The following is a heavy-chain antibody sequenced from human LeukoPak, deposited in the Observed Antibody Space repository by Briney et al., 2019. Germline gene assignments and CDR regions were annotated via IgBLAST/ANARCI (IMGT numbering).Heavy chain of an antibody. V-gene: IGHV4-31*03. D-gene: IGHD5-18*01. J-gene: IGHJ4*02. Sequence: SETLSLTCTVSGGSISSGGYYWSWIRQRSGKGLEWIGYIYYRGSTYYNPSLKSRVIISEDTSKDQFSLKLSSVTAADTAVYYCASRIGYSYGIDYWGQGTLVTVSS. CDR2: IYYRGST. CDR3: ASRIGYSYGIDY. CDR1: GGSISSGGYY.